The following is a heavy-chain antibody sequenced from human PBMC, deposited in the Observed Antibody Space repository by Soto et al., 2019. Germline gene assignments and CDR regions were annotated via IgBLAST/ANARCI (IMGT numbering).Heavy chain of an antibody. CDR3: AKALYGGFTY. Sequence: EVRLLESGGGLVQPGGSLRLSCAASGFTFSVYAMSWVRQAPGKGLEWVSGISGSGDSTHYADSVKGRFTVSRDNSKSMLYLQTNSLRDEDTAIYDCAKALYGGFTYWGQGTLVTVSS. CDR1: GFTFSVYA. J-gene: IGHJ4*02. D-gene: IGHD3-10*01. V-gene: IGHV3-23*01. CDR2: ISGSGDST.